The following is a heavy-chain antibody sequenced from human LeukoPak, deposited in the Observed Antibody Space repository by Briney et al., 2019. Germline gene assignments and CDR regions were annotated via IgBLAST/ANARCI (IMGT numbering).Heavy chain of an antibody. D-gene: IGHD5-18*01. J-gene: IGHJ6*02. CDR2: ISSSGSTI. CDR1: GFTFSDYY. CDR3: ARQERGYSYGWEDYYYYYGMDV. V-gene: IGHV3-11*01. Sequence: GGSLRLSCAASGFTFSDYYMSWIRQAPGKGLEWVSYISSSGSTIYYADSVKGRFTISRDNAKNSLYLQMNSLRAEDTAVYYCARQERGYSYGWEDYYYYYGMDVWGQGTTVTVSS.